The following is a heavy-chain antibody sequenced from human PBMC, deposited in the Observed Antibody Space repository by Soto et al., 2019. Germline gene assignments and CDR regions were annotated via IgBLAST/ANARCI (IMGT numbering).Heavy chain of an antibody. V-gene: IGHV4-59*11. Sequence: QVQLQASGPGLVKPSETLSLTCTVSGGSINNHYWSWIRQPPGKGLEWIGYIYYPGSTNYNPFLKSLVATSVDTSKNQLSRNLTSPTTEYTAMYYCTRANWYSEYLGPGTLVTFAS. CDR3: TRANWYSEY. D-gene: IGHD2-8*01. CDR1: GGSINNHY. CDR2: IYYPGST. J-gene: IGHJ4*02.